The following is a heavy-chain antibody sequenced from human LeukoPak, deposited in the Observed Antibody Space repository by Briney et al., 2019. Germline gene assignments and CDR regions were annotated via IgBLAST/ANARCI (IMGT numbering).Heavy chain of an antibody. J-gene: IGHJ6*02. Sequence: GGSLRLSCAASGFTFSSYWMSWVRQAPGKGLEWVANIKQDGSEKYYVDSVKGQFTISRDNDKNSLYLKMNSLRAEDTAVYYCARDRVYCSSTSCPTHNYYYGMDVWGQGTTVTVSS. CDR2: IKQDGSEK. D-gene: IGHD2-2*01. V-gene: IGHV3-7*01. CDR1: GFTFSSYW. CDR3: ARDRVYCSSTSCPTHNYYYGMDV.